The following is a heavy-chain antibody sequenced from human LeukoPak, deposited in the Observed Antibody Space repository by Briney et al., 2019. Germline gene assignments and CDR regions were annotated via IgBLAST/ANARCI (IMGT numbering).Heavy chain of an antibody. J-gene: IGHJ4*02. D-gene: IGHD4-23*01. V-gene: IGHV5-10-1*01. CDR3: ARHYGGPEGLFDY. CDR1: GYSFTSYW. CDR2: IDPSDSYT. Sequence: GESLKISCKGSGYSFTSYWISWVRQMPGKGLEWMGRIDPSDSYTNYSPSFQGHVTISADKSISAAYLQWSSLKASDTAMYYCARHYGGPEGLFDYWGQGTLVTVSS.